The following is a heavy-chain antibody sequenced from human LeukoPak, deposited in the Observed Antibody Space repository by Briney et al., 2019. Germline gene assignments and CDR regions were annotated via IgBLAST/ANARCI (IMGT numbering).Heavy chain of an antibody. Sequence: GGSLRLSCAASGFTFSNYWMSWVRQAPGKGLEWVANMKQDGSEKYYVDSVKGRFAISRDNAKNSLYLQMNSLRVEDTAVYYCARKAYAMDVWGKGTTVTVSS. CDR1: GFTFSNYW. CDR3: ARKAYAMDV. CDR2: MKQDGSEK. V-gene: IGHV3-7*03. J-gene: IGHJ6*04.